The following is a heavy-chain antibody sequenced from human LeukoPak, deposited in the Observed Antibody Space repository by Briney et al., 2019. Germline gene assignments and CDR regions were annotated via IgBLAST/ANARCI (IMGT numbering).Heavy chain of an antibody. Sequence: GESLKISCKASGYNFPSYWIGWVRQMPGKGLEWMGIIYPGDSDTRYNPSFQGQVTISADKSISTAYLQWSSLTAPDTAMYYCARQVPGCSGGSCYSGWFDPWGQGTLVTVSS. CDR3: ARQVPGCSGGSCYSGWFDP. V-gene: IGHV5-51*01. J-gene: IGHJ5*02. CDR1: GYNFPSYW. CDR2: IYPGDSDT. D-gene: IGHD2-15*01.